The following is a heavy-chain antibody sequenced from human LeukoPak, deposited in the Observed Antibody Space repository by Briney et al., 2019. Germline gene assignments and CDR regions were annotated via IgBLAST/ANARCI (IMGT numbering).Heavy chain of an antibody. CDR2: INPSGGST. CDR3: ARGRTNEYYFDY. V-gene: IGHV1-46*01. CDR1: GYTFTSYY. J-gene: IGHJ4*02. Sequence: ASVTVSCKASGYTFTSYYMHWVRQAPGQGLEWMGIINPSGGSTSYAQKFQGRVTMTRDMSTSTVYMELSSLRSEDTAVYYCARGRTNEYYFDYWGQGTLVTVSS.